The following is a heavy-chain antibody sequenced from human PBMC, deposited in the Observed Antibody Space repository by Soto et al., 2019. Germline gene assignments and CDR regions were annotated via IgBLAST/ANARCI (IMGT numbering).Heavy chain of an antibody. CDR3: ARDDLWFGGNYYGMDV. D-gene: IGHD3-10*01. Sequence: PGGSLRLSCAASGFSFRNYGMHWVRRVPGKGLEWVSGISWHSGTIGYADSVRGRFTISRDNAKNSLYLQMNSLRAEDTAVYYCARDDLWFGGNYYGMDVWGQGTTVTVSS. CDR1: GFSFRNYG. J-gene: IGHJ6*02. V-gene: IGHV3-9*01. CDR2: ISWHSGTI.